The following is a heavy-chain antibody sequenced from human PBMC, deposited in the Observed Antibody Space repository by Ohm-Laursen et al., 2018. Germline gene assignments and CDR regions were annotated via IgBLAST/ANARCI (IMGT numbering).Heavy chain of an antibody. CDR2: INPNSGGT. V-gene: IGHV1-2*02. CDR3: ARVLWRAVAANGPLGY. CDR1: GYTFTGYY. D-gene: IGHD6-19*01. Sequence: SSVKVSCKASGYTFTGYYMHWVRQAPGQGLEWMGWINPNSGGTNYTQKFQGRVTMTRDTSISTAYMELSRLRSDDTAVYYCARVLWRAVAANGPLGYWGQGTLVTVSS. J-gene: IGHJ4*02.